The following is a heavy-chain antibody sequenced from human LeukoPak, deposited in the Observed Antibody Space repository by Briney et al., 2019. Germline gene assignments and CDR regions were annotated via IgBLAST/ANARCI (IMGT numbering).Heavy chain of an antibody. D-gene: IGHD6-19*01. V-gene: IGHV1-3*01. CDR1: RYTFTSYT. CDR3: ARSVSGGWYESY. J-gene: IGHJ4*02. Sequence: GASVKVSCKASRYTFTSYTMHWVRQAPGQRLEWMGWINAGNGNTEYSQKFQGRVTITRDTSASTAYMELSSLRSEDTAVYYCARSVSGGWYESYWGQGTLVTVSS. CDR2: INAGNGNT.